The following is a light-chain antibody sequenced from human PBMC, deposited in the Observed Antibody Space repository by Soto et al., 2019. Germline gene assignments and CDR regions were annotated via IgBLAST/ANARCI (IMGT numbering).Light chain of an antibody. Sequence: DIQLTQSPSFLSASVGDRVTITCRASQAISSYLDWYQQKPGKAPKLLIYGASTLQSGVPPRFSGSGSGTQFTLTISSLQPEDFATYYCQQVKTYPITFGQGTRLEI. CDR3: QQVKTYPIT. J-gene: IGKJ5*01. CDR1: QAISSY. CDR2: GAS. V-gene: IGKV1-9*01.